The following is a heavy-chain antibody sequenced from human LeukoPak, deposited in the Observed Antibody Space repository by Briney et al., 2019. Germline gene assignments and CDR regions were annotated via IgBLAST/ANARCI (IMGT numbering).Heavy chain of an antibody. J-gene: IGHJ4*02. CDR2: INTDGTVT. CDR1: GFTFSKYW. D-gene: IGHD6-19*01. Sequence: GGSLRLSCAASGFTFSKYWMLWVRQAPGKGLESVSRINTDGTVTTYVDSVKGRFTVSRDNADNAMFLQMNSVRDEDTAVYYCATKQWLAPPPDSWGQGTPVTVSS. V-gene: IGHV3-74*01. CDR3: ATKQWLAPPPDS.